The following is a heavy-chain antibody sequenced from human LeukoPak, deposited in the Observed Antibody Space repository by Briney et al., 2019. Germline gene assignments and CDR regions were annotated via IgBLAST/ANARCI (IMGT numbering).Heavy chain of an antibody. CDR1: GGSISSSSYY. CDR2: IYYSGST. Sequence: KPSETLSLTCTVSGGSISSSSYYWGWIRQPPGKGLEWIGSIYYSGSTYYNPSLKSRVTISVDTSKNQFSLKLSSVTAADTAVYYCAREGEWTYLRVRISYYFDYWGQGTLVTVSS. CDR3: AREGEWTYLRVRISYYFDY. J-gene: IGHJ4*02. D-gene: IGHD5-12*01. V-gene: IGHV4-39*07.